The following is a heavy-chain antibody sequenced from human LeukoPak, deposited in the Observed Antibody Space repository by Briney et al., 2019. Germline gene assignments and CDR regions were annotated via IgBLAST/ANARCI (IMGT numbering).Heavy chain of an antibody. D-gene: IGHD2-15*01. J-gene: IGHJ4*02. Sequence: GRSLRLSCAASGFTFSSYAMHWVRQAPGKGLEWVAVISYDGSNKYYADSVKGRFTISRDNSKNTLYLQMNSLRAEDTAVYYCARDREARYCSGGSCYSPGYWGQGTLVTVSS. CDR3: ARDREARYCSGGSCYSPGY. CDR1: GFTFSSYA. V-gene: IGHV3-30-3*01. CDR2: ISYDGSNK.